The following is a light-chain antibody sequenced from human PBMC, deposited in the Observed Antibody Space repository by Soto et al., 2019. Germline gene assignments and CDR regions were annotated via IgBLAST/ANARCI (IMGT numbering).Light chain of an antibody. CDR2: DVS. Sequence: QSALTQPASLSGSPGQSITTSCTGTSSDVGGYNYLSWYQQHPGKAPKLVIYDVSNRPSGVSNRFSGSKSGNTAPLTISGLQAEDEADYYCSSYTSSGTLVFGTGTKVTVL. J-gene: IGLJ1*01. CDR3: SSYTSSGTLV. V-gene: IGLV2-14*01. CDR1: SSDVGGYNY.